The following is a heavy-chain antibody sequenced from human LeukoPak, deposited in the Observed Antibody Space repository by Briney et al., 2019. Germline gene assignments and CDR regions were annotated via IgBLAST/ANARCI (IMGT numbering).Heavy chain of an antibody. CDR3: ARDSRDYGDYYFDY. J-gene: IGHJ4*02. D-gene: IGHD4-17*01. V-gene: IGHV4-61*02. CDR1: GGSISSGSYY. CDR2: IYTSGST. Sequence: PSQTLSLTCTVSGGSISSGSYYWSWIRQPAGKGLEGIGRIYTSGSTNYNPSLKSRVTISVDTSKNQFSLTLSSVTAADTAVYYCARDSRDYGDYYFDYWGQGTLVTVSS.